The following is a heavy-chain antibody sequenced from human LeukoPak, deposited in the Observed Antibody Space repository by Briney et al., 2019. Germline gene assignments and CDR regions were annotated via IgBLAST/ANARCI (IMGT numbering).Heavy chain of an antibody. CDR1: GFSFGTYW. CDR2: IKQDGSEK. Sequence: QSGGSLRLSCAASGFSFGTYWMSWVRQAPGKGLEWVANIKQDGSEKYYADSVKGRFAISTDNAKDSLYLQMNSLRAEDTAVYYCARDPGAAAENYWGQGTLVTVSS. V-gene: IGHV3-7*01. J-gene: IGHJ4*02. CDR3: ARDPGAAAENY. D-gene: IGHD6-13*01.